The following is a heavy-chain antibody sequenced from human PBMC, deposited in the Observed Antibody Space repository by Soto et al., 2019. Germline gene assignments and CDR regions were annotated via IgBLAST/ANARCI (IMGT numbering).Heavy chain of an antibody. Sequence: GGSLRLSCAACGFAFSGYAMSWVRQAPGETLEWGSAISGSVGSKYYVDSVKDRFTISRDNSKNTLYLQLNSLRAEYTAVYYWAQALEYCSVGIRSSSVPWGRVTLV. J-gene: IGHJ5*02. V-gene: IGHV3-23*01. D-gene: IGHD2-15*01. CDR1: GFAFSGYA. CDR2: ISGSVGSK. CDR3: AQALEYCSVGIRSSSVP.